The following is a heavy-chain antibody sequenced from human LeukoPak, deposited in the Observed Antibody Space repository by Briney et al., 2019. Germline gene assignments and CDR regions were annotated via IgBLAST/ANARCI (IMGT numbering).Heavy chain of an antibody. CDR3: ARGGYVGIAAAGTGYYFDY. CDR2: IDSIGDST. V-gene: IGHV3-64*01. J-gene: IGHJ4*02. CDR1: GFTFNNYA. Sequence: PGGSLRLSCAAPGFTFNNYAMQWVRQAPGKGLEFLSVIDSIGDSTYYANSVRDRFSVSRDNSKNTVYLQMDSLRAEDMAVYYCARGGYVGIAAAGTGYYFDYWGQGTLVTVSS. D-gene: IGHD6-13*01.